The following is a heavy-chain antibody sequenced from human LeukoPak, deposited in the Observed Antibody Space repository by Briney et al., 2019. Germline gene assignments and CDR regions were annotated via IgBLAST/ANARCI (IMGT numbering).Heavy chain of an antibody. Sequence: SGGSLRLSCAVSGITLSNYGMSWVRQAPGKGLEWVAGISDSGGRTTYADSVRGRFTISRDNPKNTLYLQMNSLRAEDTAVYFCAKRGVVIRVFLVGFHKEAYYFDSWGQGALVTVSS. V-gene: IGHV3-23*01. J-gene: IGHJ4*02. D-gene: IGHD3-10*01. CDR3: AKRGVVIRVFLVGFHKEAYYFDS. CDR1: GITLSNYG. CDR2: ISDSGGRT.